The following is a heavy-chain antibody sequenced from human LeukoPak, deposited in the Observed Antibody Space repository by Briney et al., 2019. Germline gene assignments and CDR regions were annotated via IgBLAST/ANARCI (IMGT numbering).Heavy chain of an antibody. CDR3: AGCSGGSCYRQIDY. D-gene: IGHD2-15*01. CDR1: GFTVSSNY. CDR2: IYSGGST. Sequence: GGSLRLSCAASGFTVSSNYMSWVRQAPGKGLEWVSVIYSGGSTYYADSVKGRFTISRDNSKNTLYLQMNSLRAEDTAVYYCAGCSGGSCYRQIDYWGQGTLVTVSS. J-gene: IGHJ4*02. V-gene: IGHV3-66*01.